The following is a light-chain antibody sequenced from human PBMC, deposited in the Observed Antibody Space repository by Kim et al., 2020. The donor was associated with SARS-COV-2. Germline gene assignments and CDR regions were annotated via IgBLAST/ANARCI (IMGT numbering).Light chain of an antibody. J-gene: IGKJ4*01. CDR1: QSISIY. CDR3: QQSYSSPVT. Sequence: ASVGDSVPIPFRASQSISIYLNLFQHKPGKAPKVLIYAASTLQGGVPSMFSGSGSGTDFTLTISSLQPEDFATYYCQQSYSSPVTFGGGTKVDIK. V-gene: IGKV1-39*01. CDR2: AAS.